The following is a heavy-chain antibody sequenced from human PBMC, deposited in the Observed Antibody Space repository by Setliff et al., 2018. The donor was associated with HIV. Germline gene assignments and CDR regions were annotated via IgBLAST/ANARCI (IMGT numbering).Heavy chain of an antibody. CDR1: GGTFSRYA. Sequence: ASVKVSCKASGGTFSRYAIAWVRQAPGQGLEWMGGIIPIVGIPNYAQKFQGRVSITADKSAITAYMELSSLRSEDTAVYYCARSTDSSSFDYWGQGTQVTVSS. CDR3: ARSTDSSSFDY. V-gene: IGHV1-69*10. J-gene: IGHJ4*02. CDR2: IIPIVGIP. D-gene: IGHD6-13*01.